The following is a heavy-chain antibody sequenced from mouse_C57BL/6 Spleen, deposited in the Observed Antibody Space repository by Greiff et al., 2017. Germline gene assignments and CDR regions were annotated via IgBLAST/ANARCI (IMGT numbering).Heavy chain of an antibody. D-gene: IGHD2-4*01. Sequence: VQLQQSGAELVKPGASVKLSCKASGYTFTEYTIHWVKQRSGQGLEWIGWFYPGRGSIKYNEKFKDKATLTADKSSSIVYMELSRLTSEDSAFYFCARHEREPHYDSYAMYYWGQGTSVTVSS. CDR1: GYTFTEYT. CDR3: ARHEREPHYDSYAMYY. CDR2: FYPGRGSI. J-gene: IGHJ4*01. V-gene: IGHV1-62-2*01.